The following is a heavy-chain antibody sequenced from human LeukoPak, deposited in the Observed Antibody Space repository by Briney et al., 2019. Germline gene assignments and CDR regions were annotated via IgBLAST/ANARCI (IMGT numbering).Heavy chain of an antibody. J-gene: IGHJ3*02. D-gene: IGHD3-22*01. Sequence: ASVKVSCKASGVTFDSSDISWVRQAPGKGLEWMGGFDPEDGETIYAQKFQGRVTMTRDMSTSTVYMELSSLRSEDTAVYYCASTMIKAKNAFDIWGQGTMVTVSS. CDR1: GVTFDSSD. CDR3: ASTMIKAKNAFDI. CDR2: FDPEDGET. V-gene: IGHV1-24*01.